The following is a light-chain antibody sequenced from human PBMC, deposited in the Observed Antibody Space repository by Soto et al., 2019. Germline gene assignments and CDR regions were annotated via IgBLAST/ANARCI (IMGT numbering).Light chain of an antibody. Sequence: QSALTQPASVSGSPGQSITISCTGTSSDFAIYNYVSWYQLHPGKAPKLMIYAVSVRTSGVSNRFSGSKSGNTASLTISGLQAEDEADYFCSSHNPFGPLQIFGRGTKLTVL. CDR3: SSHNPFGPLQI. V-gene: IGLV2-14*01. CDR1: SSDFAIYNY. CDR2: AVS. J-gene: IGLJ1*01.